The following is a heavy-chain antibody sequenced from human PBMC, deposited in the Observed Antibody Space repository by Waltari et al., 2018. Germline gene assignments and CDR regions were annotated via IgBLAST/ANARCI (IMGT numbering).Heavy chain of an antibody. Sequence: QVQLVQSGAEVKKPGSSVKVSCNASGGTFSSYAISWMRQAPGQGLEWMGGIIPIFGTANYAQKFQGRVTITADKSTSTAYMELSSLRSEDTAVYYCALGYCSGGSCPYYFDYWGQGTLVTVSS. V-gene: IGHV1-69*14. D-gene: IGHD2-15*01. CDR1: GGTFSSYA. J-gene: IGHJ4*02. CDR3: ALGYCSGGSCPYYFDY. CDR2: IIPIFGTA.